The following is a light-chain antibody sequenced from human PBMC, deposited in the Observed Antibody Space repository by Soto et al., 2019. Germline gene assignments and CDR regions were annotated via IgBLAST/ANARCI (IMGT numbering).Light chain of an antibody. Sequence: DIQMTQSPSTLSASVGDRVTITCRASQSISSWLAWYQQKPGKAPKLLIYKASSLESGVPSRFSGSGSGTEFPLTISSLQPDDFATYYCQQYNSYWTFGKGTKVEIK. V-gene: IGKV1-5*03. CDR2: KAS. CDR1: QSISSW. J-gene: IGKJ1*01. CDR3: QQYNSYWT.